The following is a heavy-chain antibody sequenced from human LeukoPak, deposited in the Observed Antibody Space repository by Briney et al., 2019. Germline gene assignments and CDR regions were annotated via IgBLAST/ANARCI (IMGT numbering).Heavy chain of an antibody. CDR3: AKQRGQWLVIDY. V-gene: IGHV3-23*01. CDR2: ISGSGGST. D-gene: IGHD6-19*01. CDR1: GFTFSSYA. J-gene: IGHJ4*02. Sequence: PGGSLRLPCAASGFTFSSYAMSWVRQAPGKGLEWVSAISGSGGSTYYADSVKGRFTISRDNSKNTLYLQMNSLRAEDTAVYYCAKQRGQWLVIDYWGQGTLVTVSS.